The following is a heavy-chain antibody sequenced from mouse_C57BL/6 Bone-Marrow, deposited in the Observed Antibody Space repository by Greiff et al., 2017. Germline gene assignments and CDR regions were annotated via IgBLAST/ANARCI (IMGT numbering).Heavy chain of an antibody. CDR2: IYPGSGNT. J-gene: IGHJ2*01. CDR1: GYTFTDYY. Sequence: QVQLQQSGAELVRPGASVKLSCKASGYTFTDYYINWVKQRPGQGLEWIARIYPGSGNTYYNEKFKGKATLTAEKSSSTAYMQLSSLTSEGSAVYFCARSSGGLRLWDYWGQGTTLTGSS. D-gene: IGHD2-2*01. CDR3: ARSSGGLRLWDY. V-gene: IGHV1-76*01.